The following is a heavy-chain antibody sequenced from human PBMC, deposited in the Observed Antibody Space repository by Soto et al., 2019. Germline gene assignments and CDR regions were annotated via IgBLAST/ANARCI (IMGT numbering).Heavy chain of an antibody. Sequence: SETLSLTCAVYGGSFSGYYWSWIRQPPGKGLEWIGEINHSGSTNYNPSLKSRVTISVDTSKNQFSLKLSSVTAADTAVYYCARVASRGDYIDFWGQAILVTVSS. CDR1: GGSFSGYY. CDR3: ARVASRGDYIDF. J-gene: IGHJ4*02. D-gene: IGHD4-17*01. V-gene: IGHV4-34*01. CDR2: INHSGST.